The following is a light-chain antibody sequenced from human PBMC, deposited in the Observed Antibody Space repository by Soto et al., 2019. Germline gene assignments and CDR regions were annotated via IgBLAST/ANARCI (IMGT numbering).Light chain of an antibody. CDR3: AAWDASLSGVV. CDR1: SSNIGSNH. J-gene: IGLJ2*01. V-gene: IGLV1-47*02. CDR2: SND. Sequence: QSVLTQPPSASGTPGQTVTISCSGSSSNIGSNHVYWYQQFPGTAPKLLIYSNDQRPSGVPDRFSGSKSGTSASLAISGLRAEEEADYYCAAWDASLSGVVFGGGTQLTVL.